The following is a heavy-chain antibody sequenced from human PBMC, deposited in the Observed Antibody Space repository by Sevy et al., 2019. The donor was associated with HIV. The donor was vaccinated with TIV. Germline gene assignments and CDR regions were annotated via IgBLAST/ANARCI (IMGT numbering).Heavy chain of an antibody. CDR2: ISGSGGSA. D-gene: IGHD5-18*01. CDR1: RFTFSSYA. V-gene: IGHV3-23*01. J-gene: IGHJ4*02. Sequence: GGSLRLSCAASRFTFSSYAMSWVRQAPGKGLEWVSGISGSGGSAYFADSVKGRFTISRDNSKNTLYLQMNSLRAEDTAVYYCAKGGRSYGDSYFDHWGQGTLVTVSS. CDR3: AKGGRSYGDSYFDH.